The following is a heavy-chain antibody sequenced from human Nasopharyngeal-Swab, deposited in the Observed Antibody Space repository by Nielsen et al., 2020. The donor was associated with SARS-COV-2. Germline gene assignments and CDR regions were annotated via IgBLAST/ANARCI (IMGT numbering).Heavy chain of an antibody. CDR2: ISGSGGST. J-gene: IGHJ3*02. Sequence: VRQMPGKGLEWVSAISGSGGSTYYADSVKGRFTISRDNSKNTLYLQMNSLRAEDTAVYYCAKGSGYYYDSSGRPGAFDIWGQGAMVTVSS. V-gene: IGHV3-23*01. CDR3: AKGSGYYYDSSGRPGAFDI. D-gene: IGHD3-22*01.